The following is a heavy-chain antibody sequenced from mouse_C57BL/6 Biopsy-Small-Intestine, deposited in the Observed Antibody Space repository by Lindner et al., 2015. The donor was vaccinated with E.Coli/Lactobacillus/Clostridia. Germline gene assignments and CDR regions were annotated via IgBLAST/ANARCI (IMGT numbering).Heavy chain of an antibody. Sequence: SVKVSCKASGDTFSSYTITWVRQAPGQGPEWMGRIIPILDMTNYAQKFQGRVTITADKSTSTAYMELNNLRSDDTAVYYCARVWWQWLPPNYYYYYGMDVWGQGTTVTVSS. V-gene: IGHV1S26*01. CDR3: ARVWWQWLPPNYYYYYGMDV. D-gene: IGHD1-1*01. J-gene: IGHJ1*01. CDR1: GDTFSSYT. CDR2: IIPILDMT.